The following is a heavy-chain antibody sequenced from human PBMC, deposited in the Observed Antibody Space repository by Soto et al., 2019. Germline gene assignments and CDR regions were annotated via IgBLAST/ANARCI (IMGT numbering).Heavy chain of an antibody. CDR1: GFTFDDYA. CDR3: AKDMDYDFWSGSYYFDY. V-gene: IGHV3-9*01. J-gene: IGHJ4*02. D-gene: IGHD3-3*01. Sequence: TGGSLRLSCAASGFTFDDYAMHWVRQAPGKGLEWVSGISWNSGSIGYADSVKGRFTISRDNAKNSLYLQMNSLRAEDTALYYCAKDMDYDFWSGSYYFDYWGQGTLVTVSS. CDR2: ISWNSGSI.